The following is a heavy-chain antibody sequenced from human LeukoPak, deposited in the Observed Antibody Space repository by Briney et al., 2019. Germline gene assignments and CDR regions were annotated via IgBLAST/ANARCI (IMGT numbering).Heavy chain of an antibody. CDR3: ARLRIFGAVIDFDY. V-gene: IGHV3-7*01. Sequence: GGSLRLSCAASGFTFSSYWMSWVRQAPGKGLEWVANIKQDGSEKYYVDSVKGRFTISRDNAKNSLYLQMNSLRAEDTAVYYCARLRIFGAVIDFDYWGQGTLVTVSS. D-gene: IGHD3-3*02. CDR1: GFTFSSYW. CDR2: IKQDGSEK. J-gene: IGHJ4*02.